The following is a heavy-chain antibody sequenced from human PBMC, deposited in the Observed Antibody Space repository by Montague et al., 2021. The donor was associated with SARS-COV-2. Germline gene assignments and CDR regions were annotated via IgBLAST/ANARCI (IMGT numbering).Heavy chain of an antibody. J-gene: IGHJ5*02. CDR2: IYYSGST. Sequence: SETLSLTCTVSGGSISSSTYYWGWIRQPPGQGLEWIASIYYSGSTYFNPSLKSRVAISIDTSKNQFSLKLSSVTAADTAVYYCARRPYYYDSSCQFDPWGQGVLVTVSS. V-gene: IGHV4-39*07. CDR1: GGSISSSTYY. CDR3: ARRPYYYDSSCQFDP. D-gene: IGHD3-22*01.